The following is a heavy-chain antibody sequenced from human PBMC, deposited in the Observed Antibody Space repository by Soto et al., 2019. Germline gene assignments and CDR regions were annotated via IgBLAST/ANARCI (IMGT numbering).Heavy chain of an antibody. J-gene: IGHJ6*02. D-gene: IGHD2-21*02. CDR3: ARDLSAVTARYYYYGMDV. CDR1: GDSVSSNSAA. V-gene: IGHV6-1*01. Sequence: SQTLSLTCAISGDSVSSNSAAWNWIRQSPSRGLEWLGRTYYRSKWYNDYAVSVKSRITINPDTSKNQFSLQLNSVPPEDTAVYYCARDLSAVTARYYYYGMDVWGQGTTVTVSS. CDR2: TYYRSKWYN.